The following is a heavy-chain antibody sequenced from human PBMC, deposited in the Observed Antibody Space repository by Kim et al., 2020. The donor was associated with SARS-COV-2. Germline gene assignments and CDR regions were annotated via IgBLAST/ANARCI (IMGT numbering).Heavy chain of an antibody. D-gene: IGHD3-10*01. Sequence: QKVQGRGTMTRNTSISTAYMELSSLRSEDTAVYYCARLRRFGELGWFDPWGQGTLVTVSS. V-gene: IGHV1-8*01. CDR3: ARLRRFGELGWFDP. J-gene: IGHJ5*02.